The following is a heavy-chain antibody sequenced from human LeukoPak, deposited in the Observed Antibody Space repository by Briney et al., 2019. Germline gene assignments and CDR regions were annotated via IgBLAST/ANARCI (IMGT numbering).Heavy chain of an antibody. J-gene: IGHJ4*02. V-gene: IGHV3-23*01. CDR3: ARAPATVVTNYYFDY. CDR2: ISGSGGST. CDR1: GFTFSSYA. D-gene: IGHD4-23*01. Sequence: GGSLRLSCAASGFTFSSYAMSWVRQAPGKGLEWVSAISGSGGSTYYADSVKGRFTISRDNSKNTLYLQMNSLRAEDTAVYYCARAPATVVTNYYFDYWGQGTLVTVSS.